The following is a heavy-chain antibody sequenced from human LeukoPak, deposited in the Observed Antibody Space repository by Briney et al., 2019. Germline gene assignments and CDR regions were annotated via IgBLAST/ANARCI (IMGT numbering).Heavy chain of an antibody. CDR2: ILYSGST. D-gene: IGHD4-23*01. CDR1: GGSISGYF. CDR3: ARTRGYGGNSPRAFDI. Sequence: SETLSLTCTVSGGSISGYFWSWVRQPPGKGVEWIAYILYSGSTNYNPSLKSRVTISVDTSKNQFSLMLTSVTAADTAVYYCARTRGYGGNSPRAFDIWGRGTMVTVSS. J-gene: IGHJ3*02. V-gene: IGHV4-59*01.